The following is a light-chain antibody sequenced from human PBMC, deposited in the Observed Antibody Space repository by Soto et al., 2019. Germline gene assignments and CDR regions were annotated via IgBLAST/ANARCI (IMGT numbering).Light chain of an antibody. CDR2: EVS. CDR3: CSYAGSSTYVV. J-gene: IGLJ2*01. V-gene: IGLV2-23*02. Sequence: QSALTQPASVSGSPGQSITISCTGTSSDVGSYNLVSWYQQHPGKAPKLMIYEVSKRPSGVSNRFSGSKSGNTASLTISGLQAEDEADYYGCSYAGSSTYVVFGGGTQLTVL. CDR1: SSDVGSYNL.